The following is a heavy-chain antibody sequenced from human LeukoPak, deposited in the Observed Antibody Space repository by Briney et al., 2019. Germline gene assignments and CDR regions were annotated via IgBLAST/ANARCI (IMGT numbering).Heavy chain of an antibody. CDR3: ARRFDDSSGLGAFDI. V-gene: IGHV5-51*01. D-gene: IGHD3-22*01. CDR1: GYSFTSYW. Sequence: GESLKISCKGSGYSFTSYWIGWVRQMPGKGLEWMGIIYPGDSDTRYSPSFQGQVTISADKSISTAYLQWCSLKASDTAMYYCARRFDDSSGLGAFDIWGQGTMVTVSS. CDR2: IYPGDSDT. J-gene: IGHJ3*02.